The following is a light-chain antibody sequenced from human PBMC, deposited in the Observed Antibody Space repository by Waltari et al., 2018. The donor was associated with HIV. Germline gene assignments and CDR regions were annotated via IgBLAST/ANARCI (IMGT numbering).Light chain of an antibody. CDR1: QTIVRF. CDR3: QQTYLVPLT. CDR2: SAS. J-gene: IGKJ3*01. V-gene: IGKV1-39*01. Sequence: DIQMTQFASSLSASVGDRVTITCRASQTIVRFLNWFQQKPGKAPQLLIHSASTLQSGVPSRFSGGASGTDFTLTISSLQPEDFATYYCQQTYLVPLTFGPGTKVEIK.